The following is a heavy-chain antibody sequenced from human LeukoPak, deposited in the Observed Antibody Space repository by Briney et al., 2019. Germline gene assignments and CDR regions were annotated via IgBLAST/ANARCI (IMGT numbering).Heavy chain of an antibody. CDR1: GFTFSSYE. V-gene: IGHV3-48*03. D-gene: IGHD4-17*01. J-gene: IGHJ4*02. Sequence: PGGSLRLSCAASGFTFSSYEMNWVRQAPGKGLEWVSYISSSGSTIYYADSVKGRFTISRDNAKNSLYLQMNSLRAEDTAVYYCAKALSQNRILTVSGWGQGTLVTVSS. CDR2: ISSSGSTI. CDR3: AKALSQNRILTVSG.